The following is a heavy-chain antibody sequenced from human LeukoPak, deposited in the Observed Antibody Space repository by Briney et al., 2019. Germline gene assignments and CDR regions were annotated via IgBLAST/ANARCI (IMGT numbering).Heavy chain of an antibody. CDR3: TRVVGETYYYYMDV. V-gene: IGHV3-7*01. CDR2: MKQDGSEK. D-gene: IGHD3-10*01. CDR1: GFTFSSSW. Sequence: GGSLRLSRAASGFTFSSSWMSWVRQAPGKGLEWVANMKQDGSEKYYVDSVKGRFTISRDNAKNSLYLQMNSLRAEDTAVYYCTRVVGETYYYYMDVWGKGTTDTVSS. J-gene: IGHJ6*03.